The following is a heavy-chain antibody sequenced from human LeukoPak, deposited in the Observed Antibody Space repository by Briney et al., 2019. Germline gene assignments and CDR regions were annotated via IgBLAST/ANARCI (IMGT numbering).Heavy chain of an antibody. J-gene: IGHJ6*03. D-gene: IGHD4-11*01. Sequence: GSLRLSCAASGFTFEDYGMSWVRQGPGKGLEWVSGINWNGISTSYVDSVKGRFTISRDNAKNSLYLHMSSLRAEDTALYYCARALSNYVDYHYYYYMDVWGKGTTVTVSS. CDR2: INWNGIST. CDR1: GFTFEDYG. V-gene: IGHV3-20*04. CDR3: ARALSNYVDYHYYYYMDV.